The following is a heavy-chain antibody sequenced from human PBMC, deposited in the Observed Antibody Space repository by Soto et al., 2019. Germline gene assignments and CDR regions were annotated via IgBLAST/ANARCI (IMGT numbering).Heavy chain of an antibody. D-gene: IGHD3-3*01. CDR2: INTDGSNT. J-gene: IGHJ4*02. CDR3: ARSGYDFWSGYFQYYFDS. CDR1: GFTFNRHW. V-gene: IGHV3-74*01. Sequence: GGSLRLSCAASGFTFNRHWMHWVRQAPGKGLVWVSRINTDGSNTTYADSVKGRFAISRDNAKNTLYLQMNSLRAEDTAVYYCARSGYDFWSGYFQYYFDSWGQGTLVTVSS.